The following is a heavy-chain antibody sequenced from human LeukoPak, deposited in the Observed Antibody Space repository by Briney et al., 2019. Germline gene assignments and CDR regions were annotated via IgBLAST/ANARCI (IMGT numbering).Heavy chain of an antibody. D-gene: IGHD4-17*01. CDR3: ARGYGDFRVEGRYFHP. CDR2: IYYSGST. CDR1: GGSISSSSYY. J-gene: IGHJ5*02. V-gene: IGHV4-39*07. Sequence: SETLSLTCTVSGGSISSSSYYWGWIRQPPGKGLEWIGSIYYSGSTYYNPSLKSRVTISVDTSKNQFSLKLSSVTAADTAVYYCARGYGDFRVEGRYFHPWGQGTLVTVSS.